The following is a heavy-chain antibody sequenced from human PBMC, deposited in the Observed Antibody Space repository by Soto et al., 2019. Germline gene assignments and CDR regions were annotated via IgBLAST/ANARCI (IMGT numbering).Heavy chain of an antibody. CDR2: IYYNETA. CDR3: GAVVAGG. Sequence: QVQLQEPGPRLVSPSETLSLTCTVSGASVTSGDFYWSWIRQPPGKGLEWIGYIYYNETAYYTPSLNSRTAISVDTSKNHFTLTLTSVTAADTAIYYCGAVVAGGWGQGSLVTVSS. CDR1: GASVTSGDFY. V-gene: IGHV4-30-4*01. D-gene: IGHD2-15*01. J-gene: IGHJ4*02.